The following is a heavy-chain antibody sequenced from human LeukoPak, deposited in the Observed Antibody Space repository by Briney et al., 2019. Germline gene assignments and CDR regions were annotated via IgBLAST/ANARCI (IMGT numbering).Heavy chain of an antibody. J-gene: IGHJ4*02. CDR2: IYYSGST. CDR3: TRDRELGF. CDR1: GGSISSYY. D-gene: IGHD1-26*01. V-gene: IGHV4-59*01. Sequence: SETLSLTCTVSGGSISSYYWSWIRQPPGKGLEWIGYIYYSGSTNYNPSLKSRVTISGDTSKNQFSLKLTSVTAADTAVYYCTRDRELGFWGQGTLVTVSS.